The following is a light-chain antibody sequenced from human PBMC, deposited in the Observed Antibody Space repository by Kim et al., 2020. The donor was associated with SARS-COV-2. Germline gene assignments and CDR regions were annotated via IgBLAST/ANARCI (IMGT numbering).Light chain of an antibody. CDR3: AAWDASLRAWV. V-gene: IGLV1-44*01. CDR2: TTN. J-gene: IGLJ3*02. CDR1: SSNIGSNT. Sequence: QSVLTQPPSASGTPGQRVTISCSGSSSNIGSNTVNWYQQFPGTAPKLLIYTTNQRPSGVPDRFSGSKSATSASLAISGLQSEDEADYYCAAWDASLRAWVFGGGTKVTVL.